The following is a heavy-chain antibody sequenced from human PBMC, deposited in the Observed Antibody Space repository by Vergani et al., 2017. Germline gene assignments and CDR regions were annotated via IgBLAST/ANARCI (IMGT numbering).Heavy chain of an antibody. D-gene: IGHD3-16*01. V-gene: IGHV5-51*01. J-gene: IGHJ4*02. CDR3: AKHFRGWGIDY. CDR2: IYPADSDT. CDR1: EYSFGNYW. Sequence: EVELVQSGPEMRKPGESVKISCKGSEYSFGNYWIGWVRQMPGKGLEWMGIIYPADSDTRYSPSFQGQVTISADKSISTAFLQWDSLKASDTALYYCAKHFRGWGIDYWGQGTQVIVSS.